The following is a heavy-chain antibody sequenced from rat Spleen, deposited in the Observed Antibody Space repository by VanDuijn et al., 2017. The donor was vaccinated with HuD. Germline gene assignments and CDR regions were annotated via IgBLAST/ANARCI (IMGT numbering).Heavy chain of an antibody. V-gene: IGHV5-7*01. CDR1: GFTFSDYY. D-gene: IGHD1-11*01. CDR3: ARRYDFDY. CDR2: ISYDGSST. Sequence: EVQLAGSGGGLVQPGRSLKLSCAASGFTFSDYYMAWVRQAPTKGLEWVAFISYDGSSTYYRDAVKGRFTISRNNAKTTLYLQMDSLRSEDTATYYCARRYDFDYWGQGVMVTVSS. J-gene: IGHJ2*01.